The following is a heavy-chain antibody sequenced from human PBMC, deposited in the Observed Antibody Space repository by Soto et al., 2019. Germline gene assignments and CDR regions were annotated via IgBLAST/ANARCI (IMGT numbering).Heavy chain of an antibody. CDR2: ISSSSSTI. CDR3: ARDPIAVAGNAFDI. V-gene: IGHV3-48*01. CDR1: GFTFSSYS. J-gene: IGHJ3*02. D-gene: IGHD6-19*01. Sequence: PGGSLRLSCAASGFTFSSYSMNWVRQAPGKGLEWVSYISSSSSTIYYADSVKGRFTISRDNAKNSLYLQMNSLRAEDTAVYYCARDPIAVAGNAFDIWGQGTMVTVSS.